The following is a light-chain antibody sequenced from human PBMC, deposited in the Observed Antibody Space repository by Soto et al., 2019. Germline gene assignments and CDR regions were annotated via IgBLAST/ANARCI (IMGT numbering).Light chain of an antibody. J-gene: IGKJ2*01. CDR1: QFISNY. CDR2: IVS. CDR3: QQSYGPPYT. V-gene: IGKV1-39*01. Sequence: DLQLTQSPSSLSASVGDRVTITCRAGQFISNYLNWYQQKPGKAPSLLIYIVSNLQSGVPSRFSGSGAGTEFTLTISSLQPEDSATYYCQQSYGPPYTFGQGTKLEIK.